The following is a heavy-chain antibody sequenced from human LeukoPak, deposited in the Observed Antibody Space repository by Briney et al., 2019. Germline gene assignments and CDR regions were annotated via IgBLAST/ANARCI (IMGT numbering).Heavy chain of an antibody. CDR3: ARGTIIAGPDY. D-gene: IGHD3-22*01. Sequence: SGTLSLTCTVSGGSISSYYWSWIRQPAGKGLEWIGRIYTSGSTNYNPSLKSRVTMSVDTSKSQFSLKLSSVTAADTAVHYCARGTIIAGPDYSGEGTLVTVSS. CDR1: GGSISSYY. CDR2: IYTSGST. J-gene: IGHJ4*02. V-gene: IGHV4-4*07.